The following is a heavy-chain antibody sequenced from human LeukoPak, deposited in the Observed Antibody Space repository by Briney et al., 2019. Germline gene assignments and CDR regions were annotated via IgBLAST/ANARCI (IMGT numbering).Heavy chain of an antibody. Sequence: GGSLRLSCAASGFTFSDHYMDWVRQTPGKGLQWVVRSRNKGNSYTTEYAASVKGRFTISRDDSKKSMYLQMNSLKTEDTAVYYCARDSGHWGQGTLVTVSS. CDR3: ARDSGH. D-gene: IGHD3-10*01. CDR1: GFTFSDHY. V-gene: IGHV3-72*01. CDR2: SRNKGNSYTT. J-gene: IGHJ1*01.